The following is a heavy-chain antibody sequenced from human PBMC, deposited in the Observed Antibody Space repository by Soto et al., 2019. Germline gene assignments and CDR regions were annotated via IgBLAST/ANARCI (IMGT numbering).Heavy chain of an antibody. CDR3: ARFLTPLYYYGMDV. J-gene: IGHJ6*02. CDR2: IIPIFGTA. D-gene: IGHD1-20*01. CDR1: GGTFSSYA. Sequence: SVEVSCKASGGTFSSYAISWVLQAPGQGLEWMGGIIPIFGTANYAQKFQGRVTITADESTSTAYMELSSLRSEDTAVYYCARFLTPLYYYGMDVWGQGTTVTVSS. V-gene: IGHV1-69*13.